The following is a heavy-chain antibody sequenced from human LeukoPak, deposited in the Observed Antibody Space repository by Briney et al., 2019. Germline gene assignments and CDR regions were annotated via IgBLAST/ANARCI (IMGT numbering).Heavy chain of an antibody. CDR1: GFTFSSYG. CDR2: ISYDGSNK. Sequence: GRSLRLSCAASGFTFSSYGMHWVRQAPGKGLEWVAVISYDGSNKYYADSVKGRFTISRDNSKNTLYLQMNSLRAEDTAVYYCARERSLTGTTLYYWGQGTLVTVSS. V-gene: IGHV3-30*03. D-gene: IGHD1-7*01. CDR3: ARERSLTGTTLYY. J-gene: IGHJ4*02.